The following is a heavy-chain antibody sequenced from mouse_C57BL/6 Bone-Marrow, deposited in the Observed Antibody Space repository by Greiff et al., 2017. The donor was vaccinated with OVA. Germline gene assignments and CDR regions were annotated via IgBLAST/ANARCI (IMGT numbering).Heavy chain of an antibody. Sequence: EVNVVESGGGLVKPGGSLKLSCAASGFTFSSYAMSWVRQTPEKRLEWVATISDGGSYTYYPDNVKGRFTISRDNAKNNLYLQMSHLKSEDTAMYYCARSAYYYGSSYWWYFDVWGTGTTVTVSS. CDR3: ARSAYYYGSSYWWYFDV. CDR1: GFTFSSYA. J-gene: IGHJ1*03. D-gene: IGHD1-1*01. V-gene: IGHV5-4*03. CDR2: ISDGGSYT.